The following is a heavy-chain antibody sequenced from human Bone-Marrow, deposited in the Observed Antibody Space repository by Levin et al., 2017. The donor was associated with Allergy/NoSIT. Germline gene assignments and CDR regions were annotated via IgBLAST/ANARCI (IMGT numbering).Heavy chain of an antibody. Sequence: SGGSLRLSCAASGFTFSNAWMNWVRQAPGKGLEWVGRIKSKTDGGTTDYAAPVKGRFTISRDDSKNTLYLQMNSLKTEDTAVYYCTTVFGICSGGSCWIEVDYWGQGTLVTVSS. CDR3: TTVFGICSGGSCWIEVDY. V-gene: IGHV3-15*07. J-gene: IGHJ4*02. D-gene: IGHD2-15*01. CDR2: IKSKTDGGTT. CDR1: GFTFSNAW.